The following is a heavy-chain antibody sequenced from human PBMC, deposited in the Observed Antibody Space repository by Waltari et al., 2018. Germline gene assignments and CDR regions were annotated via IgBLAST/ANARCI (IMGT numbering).Heavy chain of an antibody. J-gene: IGHJ4*02. D-gene: IGHD5-12*01. Sequence: QFQLVESGGGVVQPGRSLRLSCAASGFIVGNCNMHWVRQTPGQGVEWVAAISHGGSNKDYADSVKSRFTVSRDNSNNTLYLQINSLRADDTGIYFCVKYSGFDYFFDYWGQGTLVTVSS. V-gene: IGHV3-30*18. CDR1: GFIVGNCN. CDR2: ISHGGSNK. CDR3: VKYSGFDYFFDY.